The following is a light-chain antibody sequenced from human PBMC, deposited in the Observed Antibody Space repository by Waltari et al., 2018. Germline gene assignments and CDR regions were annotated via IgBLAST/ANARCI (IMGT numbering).Light chain of an antibody. CDR2: GTS. Sequence: EIMLTQSPATLALSPGERATLACWANQTVNSTLTWYKQKPGQAPRLLIYGTSTRATGVPDRFSGSGSGTYFTLNINSLEPEDVAVYFCQQNSDWPRTFGQGTKVEVK. J-gene: IGKJ1*01. CDR3: QQNSDWPRT. CDR1: QTVNST. V-gene: IGKV3D-15*01.